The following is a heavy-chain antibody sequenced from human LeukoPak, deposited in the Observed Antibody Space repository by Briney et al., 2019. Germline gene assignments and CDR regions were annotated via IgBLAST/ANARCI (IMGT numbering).Heavy chain of an antibody. CDR1: GYTLTELS. V-gene: IGHV1-24*01. Sequence: ASVKVSCKVSGYTLTELSMHWVRQAPGKGLEWMGGFDPEDGETIYAQKFQGRVTMTEDTSTDTAYMELSSLRPEDTAVYYCATASPPSYGSGSYYLFDYWGQGTLVTVSS. CDR3: ATASPPSYGSGSYYLFDY. J-gene: IGHJ4*02. D-gene: IGHD3-10*01. CDR2: FDPEDGET.